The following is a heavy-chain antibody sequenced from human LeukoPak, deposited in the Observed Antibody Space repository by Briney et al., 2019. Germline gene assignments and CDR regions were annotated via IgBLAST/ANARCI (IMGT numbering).Heavy chain of an antibody. V-gene: IGHV3-30*04. J-gene: IGHJ4*02. CDR3: VRDRDSTGYYDY. CDR1: GFTFSNYP. D-gene: IGHD3-22*01. Sequence: PSGGSLRLSCAASGFTFSNYPMHWVRQAPGKGLEWVAVVSDDGNNIYYADSVKGRFTISRDNSKNTLYLQTNSLRAEDTALYYCVRDRDSTGYYDYWGQGTLVTVSS. CDR2: VSDDGNNI.